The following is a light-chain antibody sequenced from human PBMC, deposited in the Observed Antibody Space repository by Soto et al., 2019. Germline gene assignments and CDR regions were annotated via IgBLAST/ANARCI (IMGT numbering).Light chain of an antibody. CDR1: QSLVFSDGNTY. V-gene: IGKV2-30*01. CDR3: AQDPRWPWT. J-gene: IGKJ1*01. CDR2: KVS. Sequence: DVVMTQSPLSLSVTLGQPASISCRSRQSLVFSDGNTYLHWFQERPGQSPRRLIYKVSNRDSGVPDRFSGSGSGTDFTLKISRVEAEDAGVYYCAQDPRWPWTFGQGTKVEIK.